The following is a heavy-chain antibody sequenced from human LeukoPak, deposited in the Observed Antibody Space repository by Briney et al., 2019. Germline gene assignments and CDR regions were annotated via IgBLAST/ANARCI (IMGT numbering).Heavy chain of an antibody. D-gene: IGHD6-13*01. CDR2: ISYDGSNK. V-gene: IGHV3-30*18. Sequence: GRSLRLSCAPSRFTFSGYGTRWVRQAPGRGLEWVSLISYDGSNKYYTDTVKSPFTISIDTTTNTRYMYMNSLRAEDTAVYYCAKFIAAAGTVDFDYWGQGALGTLSS. CDR3: AKFIAAAGTVDFDY. CDR1: RFTFSGYG. J-gene: IGHJ4*02.